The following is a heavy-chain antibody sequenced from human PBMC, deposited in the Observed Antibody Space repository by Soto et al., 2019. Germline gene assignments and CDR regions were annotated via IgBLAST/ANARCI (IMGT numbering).Heavy chain of an antibody. Sequence: PSETLSLTCSVSGGSITTGGYYWSWIRQHPGTGLEWIGYIYYSGNTYYNPSLKSRVTISLDTSKNQFSLKLSSVTAADTAVYYWARARYSSHYYIDNWGQGTLVTVSS. CDR1: GGSITTGGYY. V-gene: IGHV4-31*03. J-gene: IGHJ4*02. CDR2: IYYSGNT. D-gene: IGHD6-19*01. CDR3: ARARYSSHYYIDN.